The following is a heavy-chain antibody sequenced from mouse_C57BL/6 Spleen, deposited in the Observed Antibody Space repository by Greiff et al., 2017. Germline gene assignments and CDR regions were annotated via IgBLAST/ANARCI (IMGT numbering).Heavy chain of an antibody. CDR3: ARSFTTVVAEYFDY. D-gene: IGHD1-1*01. CDR1: GYAFSSSW. V-gene: IGHV1-82*01. J-gene: IGHJ2*01. CDR2: IYPGDGDT. Sequence: QVQLQQSGPELVKPGASVKISCKASGYAFSSSWMNWVKQRPGKGLEWIGRIYPGDGDTNYNGKFKGKATLTADKSSSTAYMQLSSLTSEDSAVYFCARSFTTVVAEYFDYWGQGTTLTVSS.